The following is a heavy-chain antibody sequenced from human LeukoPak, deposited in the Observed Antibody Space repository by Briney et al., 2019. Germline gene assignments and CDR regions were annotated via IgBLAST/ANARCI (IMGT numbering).Heavy chain of an antibody. Sequence: WGSLRLSCAASGFTFSSYEMNWVRQAPGKGLEWVSYISSSGSTIYCADSVKGRFTISRDNAKNSLYLQMNSLRAEDTAVYYCAELGITMTGGVWGKGTTVTISS. J-gene: IGHJ6*04. CDR1: GFTFSSYE. D-gene: IGHD3-10*02. V-gene: IGHV3-48*03. CDR2: ISSSGSTI. CDR3: AELGITMTGGV.